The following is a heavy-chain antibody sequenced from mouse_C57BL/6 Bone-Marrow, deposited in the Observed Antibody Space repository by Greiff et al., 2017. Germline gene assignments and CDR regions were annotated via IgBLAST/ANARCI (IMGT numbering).Heavy chain of an antibody. V-gene: IGHV1-69*01. CDR1: GYTFTSYW. D-gene: IGHD1-1*01. J-gene: IGHJ3*01. CDR3: AREGCSAWLAY. Sequence: QVQLQQSGAELVMPGASVKLSCKASGYTFTSYWMHWVKQRPGQGLEWIGEIDPSDSYTNYNQKFKGKSTLTVDKSSSTAYMQLSSLTSEDSAVYYCAREGCSAWLAYGGQGTLVTVSA. CDR2: IDPSDSYT.